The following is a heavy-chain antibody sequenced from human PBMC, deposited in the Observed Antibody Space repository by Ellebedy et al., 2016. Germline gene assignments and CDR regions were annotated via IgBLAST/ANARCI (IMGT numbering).Heavy chain of an antibody. CDR3: AKGFPPNYYNSGGIDLY. J-gene: IGHJ4*02. CDR2: ISGSGGGT. CDR1: GFTFSTSA. V-gene: IGHV3-23*01. D-gene: IGHD3-10*01. Sequence: GGSLRLSCAASGFTFSTSAMSWVRQAPGKGLEWVSAISGSGGGTYYADSVKGRFTISRDNSQNTLYLQMNSLRAEDTAVYYCAKGFPPNYYNSGGIDLYWGQGTLVTVSS.